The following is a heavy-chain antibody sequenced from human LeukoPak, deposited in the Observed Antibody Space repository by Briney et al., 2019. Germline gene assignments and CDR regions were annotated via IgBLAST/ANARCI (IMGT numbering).Heavy chain of an antibody. CDR2: INQDGSVN. Sequence: GSSLTLPCPASRFTFTNYWMSWVRQAPGKGLEWVANINQDGSVNYYMDSIKGRFTISRDNAKNSLFLQMNRLRGDDTAVYYCARIGYSSSSLDYWGQGTLVTVSS. CDR1: RFTFTNYW. D-gene: IGHD6-6*01. J-gene: IGHJ4*02. CDR3: ARIGYSSSSLDY. V-gene: IGHV3-7*01.